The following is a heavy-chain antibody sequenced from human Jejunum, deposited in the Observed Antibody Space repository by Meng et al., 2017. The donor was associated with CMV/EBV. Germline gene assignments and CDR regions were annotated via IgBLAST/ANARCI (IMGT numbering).Heavy chain of an antibody. J-gene: IGHJ4*02. V-gene: IGHV3-48*03. Sequence: CAASGCTFSSYEMNWVRQAPGKGLEWVSYISDRGRTIYYADSVKGRFTISRDNAKNSLYLQMNSLRTEDTAVYYCARIDYSNYYGWGQGTLVTVSS. CDR3: ARIDYSNYYG. CDR1: GCTFSSYE. D-gene: IGHD4-11*01. CDR2: ISDRGRTI.